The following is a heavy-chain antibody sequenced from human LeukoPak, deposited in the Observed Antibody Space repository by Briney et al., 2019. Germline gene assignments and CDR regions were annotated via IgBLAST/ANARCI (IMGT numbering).Heavy chain of an antibody. J-gene: IGHJ3*02. CDR1: GFTVSSNY. CDR3: ARQGIAAAGPRGGSHHDAFDI. D-gene: IGHD6-13*01. Sequence: PGGSLRLSCAASGFTVSSNYMGWVRQAPGKGLEWVSVIYTGGSTYYADSVKGRFTISRDNSKNTLFLQMNSLRAEDTAVYYCARQGIAAAGPRGGSHHDAFDIWGKGTMVTVSS. V-gene: IGHV3-53*01. CDR2: IYTGGST.